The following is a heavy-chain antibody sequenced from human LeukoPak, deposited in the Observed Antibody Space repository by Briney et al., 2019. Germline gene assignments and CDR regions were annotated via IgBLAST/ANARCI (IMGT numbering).Heavy chain of an antibody. D-gene: IGHD3-10*01. Sequence: SETLSLTCTVSGYSLNSGSYWGWIRQPPGKGLEWIGSIYHSGNTYYNPSLKSRVTISVDTSKNQFSLKLTSVTAADTAVYYCAREAAGYGSGSRIDYWGQGTLVTVSS. CDR1: GYSLNSGSY. CDR3: AREAAGYGSGSRIDY. CDR2: IYHSGNT. J-gene: IGHJ4*02. V-gene: IGHV4-38-2*02.